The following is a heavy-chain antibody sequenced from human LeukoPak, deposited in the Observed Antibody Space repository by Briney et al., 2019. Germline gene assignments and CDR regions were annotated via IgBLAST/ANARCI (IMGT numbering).Heavy chain of an antibody. V-gene: IGHV1-69*04. D-gene: IGHD1-14*01. Sequence: SVKVSCKASGGTFSSYAISWVRQAPGQGLEWMGRIIPILGIANYAQKFQGRVTITADKSTSTAYMELSSLRSEDTAVYYCAREVMDNLRFDYWGQGTLVTVSS. CDR2: IIPILGIA. CDR3: AREVMDNLRFDY. CDR1: GGTFSSYA. J-gene: IGHJ4*02.